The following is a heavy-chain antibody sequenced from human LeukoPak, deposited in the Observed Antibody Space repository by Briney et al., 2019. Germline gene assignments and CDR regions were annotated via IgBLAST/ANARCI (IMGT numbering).Heavy chain of an antibody. CDR2: IKQDGSEK. Sequence: PGGSLRPSCAASGFTFSSYLMSWVRQAPGKGLEWVANIKQDGSEKYYVGSVKGRFTSSRDNAKNSLYLQMNSLRAEDTAVYYCARGAIIMIVVAMGDWGQGTLVTVSS. V-gene: IGHV3-7*01. D-gene: IGHD3-22*01. J-gene: IGHJ4*02. CDR1: GFTFSSYL. CDR3: ARGAIIMIVVAMGD.